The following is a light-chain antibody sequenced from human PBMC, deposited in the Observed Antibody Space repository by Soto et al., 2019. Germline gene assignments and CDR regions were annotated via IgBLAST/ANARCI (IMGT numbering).Light chain of an antibody. V-gene: IGLV1-44*01. CDR1: SSNVGSNT. Sequence: QPVLTQPPSASGTPGQRVTISCSGSSSNVGSNTVSWYQQLPGTAPKVLIYSDDQRPSGVPERFSGARSGSSASLAISGLQSGDEADYYCASWEDSLNGWVIGGGTKLTVL. J-gene: IGLJ3*02. CDR3: ASWEDSLNGWV. CDR2: SDD.